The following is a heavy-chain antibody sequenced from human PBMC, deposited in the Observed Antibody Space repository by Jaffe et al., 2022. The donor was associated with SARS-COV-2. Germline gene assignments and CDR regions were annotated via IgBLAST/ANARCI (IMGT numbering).Heavy chain of an antibody. CDR3: AKGNNVGGTSYSAFDY. J-gene: IGHJ4*02. V-gene: IGHV3-23*01. Sequence: EVQLLESGGGLVQPGGSLRLSCAASGFTFSSYAMSWVRQAPGKGLEWVSGFSGDGGSTYYADSVKGRFTISRDNSKNTLYLQMNSLRAEDTAVYYCAKGNNVGGTSYSAFDYWGQGTLVTVSS. CDR2: FSGDGGST. CDR1: GFTFSSYA. D-gene: IGHD2-15*01.